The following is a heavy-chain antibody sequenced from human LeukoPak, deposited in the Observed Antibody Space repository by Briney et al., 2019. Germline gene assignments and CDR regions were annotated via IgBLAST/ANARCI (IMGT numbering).Heavy chain of an antibody. D-gene: IGHD4-17*01. CDR2: INPYGDDT. V-gene: IGHV1-2*02. J-gene: IGHJ4*02. CDR3: ARDGVHASGDFLHF. CDR1: GYTFTGYY. Sequence: GASVKVSCKASGYTFTGYYIHWVRQAPGQGLEWMGYINPYGDDTKYAQKFQGRVTMTRDTSISTAYMELSRLSSDDTAIYFCARDGVHASGDFLHFWGQGTLVTVSS.